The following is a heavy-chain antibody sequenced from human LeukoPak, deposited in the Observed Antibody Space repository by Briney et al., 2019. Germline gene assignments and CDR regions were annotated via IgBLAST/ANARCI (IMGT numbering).Heavy chain of an antibody. Sequence: GEPLKLPCKGSGYRFTSYRIGWARQIPGKGREWMGIIYPGDSDTRYSPSFQGQVTISADKSNSTAYLQWSSLKAADTAMYYCARLTEDYGDYFDSSERYYFDYWGQGTLVTVSS. CDR2: IYPGDSDT. CDR1: GYRFTSYR. J-gene: IGHJ4*02. CDR3: ARLTEDYGDYFDSSERYYFDY. D-gene: IGHD4-17*01. V-gene: IGHV5-51*01.